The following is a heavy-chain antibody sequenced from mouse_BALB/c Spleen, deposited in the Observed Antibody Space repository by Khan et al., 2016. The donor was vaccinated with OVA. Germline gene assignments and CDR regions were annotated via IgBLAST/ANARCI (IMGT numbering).Heavy chain of an antibody. Sequence: QVQLQQSGAELARPGASVTMSCKASGYIFTSYMMHWVKQRPGQGLEWIGDINPSSGYNNFNQKFKDKATLTADKSSITAYIQLSSLTTEDYAVYYCTRGDYGRFGYWGQGTLVTVSA. D-gene: IGHD2-13*01. V-gene: IGHV1-4*01. CDR1: GYIFTSYM. CDR3: TRGDYGRFGY. CDR2: INPSSGYN. J-gene: IGHJ3*01.